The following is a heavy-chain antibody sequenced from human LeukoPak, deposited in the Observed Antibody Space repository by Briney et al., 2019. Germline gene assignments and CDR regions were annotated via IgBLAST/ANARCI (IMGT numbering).Heavy chain of an antibody. D-gene: IGHD3-10*01. CDR2: IYHSGST. Sequence: SETLSLTCTVSGGSISSYYWDWIRQPPGKGLEWIGYIYHSGSTNYNPSLKSRVTISIDMSKNHFSLKLSSVTAADTAVYYCARDRGYWYFDLWGRGTLVTVSS. J-gene: IGHJ2*01. V-gene: IGHV4-59*01. CDR3: ARDRGYWYFDL. CDR1: GGSISSYY.